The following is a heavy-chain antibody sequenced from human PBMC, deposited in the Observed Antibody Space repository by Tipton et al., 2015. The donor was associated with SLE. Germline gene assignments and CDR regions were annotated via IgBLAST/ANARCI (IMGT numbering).Heavy chain of an antibody. CDR3: ARDPDLQLCSGTTCPDAFDI. V-gene: IGHV4-39*07. Sequence: TLSLTCTVSGGSISSSGYWWGWIRQPPGKGLAWIGSIYFSGSTYYNPSLKSRVTISRDTSKNQFSLKVSPVTAAATAVYYCARDPDLQLCSGTTCPDAFDIWGPGRMVTVSS. D-gene: IGHD2-2*01. CDR2: IYFSGST. J-gene: IGHJ3*02. CDR1: GGSISSSGYW.